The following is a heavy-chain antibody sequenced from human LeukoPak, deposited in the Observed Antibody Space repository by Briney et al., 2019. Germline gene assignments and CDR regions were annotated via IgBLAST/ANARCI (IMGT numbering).Heavy chain of an antibody. D-gene: IGHD3-16*01. V-gene: IGHV3-30*18. CDR2: ISYDGSNK. CDR3: AKEGPGGYYDYVWGSYSPYFDY. Sequence: PGGSLRLSCAASGFTFSSYGMHWVRQAPGKGLEWVAVISYDGSNKYYADSVKGRFTISRDNSKNTLYLQMNSLRAEDTAVYYCAKEGPGGYYDYVWGSYSPYFDYWGQGTLVTVSS. CDR1: GFTFSSYG. J-gene: IGHJ4*02.